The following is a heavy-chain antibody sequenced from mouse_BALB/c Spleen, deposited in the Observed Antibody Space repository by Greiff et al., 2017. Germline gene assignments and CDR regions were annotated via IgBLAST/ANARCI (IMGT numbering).Heavy chain of an antibody. J-gene: IGHJ4*01. V-gene: IGHV2-2*02. CDR1: GFSLTSYG. CDR3: ARHRYDADYYAMDY. D-gene: IGHD2-14*01. Sequence: QVQLKESGPGLVQPSQSLSITCTVSGFSLTSYGVHWVRQSPGKGLEWLGVIWSGGSTDYNAAFISRLSISKDNSKSQVFFKMNSLQANDTAIYYCARHRYDADYYAMDYWGQGTSVTVSS. CDR2: IWSGGST.